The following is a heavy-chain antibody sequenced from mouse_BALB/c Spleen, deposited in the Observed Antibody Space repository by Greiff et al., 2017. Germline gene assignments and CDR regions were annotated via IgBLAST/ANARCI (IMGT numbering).Heavy chain of an antibody. Sequence: VQLKQSGAELVRPGALVKLSCKASGFNITDYYMHWVKQRPEQGLEWIGWIDPENGNTIYDPKFQGKASITADTSSNTAYLQLSSLTSEDTAVYYCATWFAYWGQGTLVTVSA. CDR1: GFNITDYY. V-gene: IGHV14-1*02. CDR3: ATWFAY. J-gene: IGHJ3*01. CDR2: IDPENGNT.